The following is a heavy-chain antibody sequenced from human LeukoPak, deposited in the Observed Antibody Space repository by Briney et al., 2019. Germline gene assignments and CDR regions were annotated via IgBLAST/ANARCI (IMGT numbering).Heavy chain of an antibody. J-gene: IGHJ4*02. D-gene: IGHD3-16*01. CDR2: ISGDGGTT. V-gene: IGHV3-43*02. Sequence: GGSLGLSCAASGFTFDDFAMHWVRQAPGKGLEWVSLISGDGGTTYYTDSVKGRFTISRDNSNSSLYLQMNSLRAEDSALYYCAKDRRGGQLWSQTDSWGQGTLVTVSS. CDR1: GFTFDDFA. CDR3: AKDRRGGQLWSQTDS.